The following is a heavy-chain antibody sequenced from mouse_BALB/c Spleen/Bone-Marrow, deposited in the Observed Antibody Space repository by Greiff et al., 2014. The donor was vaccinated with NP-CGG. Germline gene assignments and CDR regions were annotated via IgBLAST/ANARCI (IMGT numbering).Heavy chain of an antibody. J-gene: IGHJ3*01. CDR3: APYYYGSSQFAY. D-gene: IGHD1-1*01. CDR1: GFNIKDTY. V-gene: IGHV14-3*02. Sequence: EVQLQQSGAELVKPGASVKLSRTASGFNIKDTYMHWVKQRPEQGLEWIGRIDPANGNTKYDPKFQGKAPITADTSSNTAYLQLSSLTSEDTAVYYCAPYYYGSSQFAYWGQGTLVTVSA. CDR2: IDPANGNT.